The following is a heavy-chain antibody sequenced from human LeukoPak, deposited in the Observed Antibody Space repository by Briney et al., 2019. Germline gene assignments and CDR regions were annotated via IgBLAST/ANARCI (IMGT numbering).Heavy chain of an antibody. J-gene: IGHJ6*03. Sequence: ASVKVSCKASGYTFTSYGISWVGQAPGQGLEWMGWISAYNGNTSYAQKLQGRVTMTTDTSTSTAYLELRSLRSDDTAVYYCARVSTGSGWSFYYYYYYMDVWGKGTTVTVSS. CDR3: ARVSTGSGWSFYYYYYYMDV. D-gene: IGHD6-19*01. CDR1: GYTFTSYG. CDR2: ISAYNGNT. V-gene: IGHV1-18*01.